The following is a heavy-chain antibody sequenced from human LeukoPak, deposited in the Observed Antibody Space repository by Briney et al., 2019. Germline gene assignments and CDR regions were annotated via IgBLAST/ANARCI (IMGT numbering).Heavy chain of an antibody. CDR3: ARGRPNFDY. V-gene: IGHV4-61*05. Sequence: SETLSLTCTVSGGSISSSSYYWGWIRQPPGKGLEWIGYIYYSGSTNYNPSLKSRVTISVDTSKNQFSLKLSSVTAADTAVYYCARGRPNFDYWGQGTLVTVSS. D-gene: IGHD6-6*01. CDR1: GGSISSSSYY. J-gene: IGHJ4*02. CDR2: IYYSGST.